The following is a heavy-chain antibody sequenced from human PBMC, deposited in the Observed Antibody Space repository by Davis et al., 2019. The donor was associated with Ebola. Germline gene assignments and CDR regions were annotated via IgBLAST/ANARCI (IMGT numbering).Heavy chain of an antibody. V-gene: IGHV4-59*12. CDR2: IYYSGST. J-gene: IGHJ4*02. D-gene: IGHD1-26*01. CDR3: ARIPKSGSYWGFLDY. Sequence: MPGGSLRLSCTVSGGSISSYYWSWIRQPPGKGLEWIGYIYYSGSTNYNPSLKSRVTISVDTSKNQFSLKLTSVTAADTAMYYCARIPKSGSYWGFLDYWGQGILVTVSS. CDR1: GGSISSYY.